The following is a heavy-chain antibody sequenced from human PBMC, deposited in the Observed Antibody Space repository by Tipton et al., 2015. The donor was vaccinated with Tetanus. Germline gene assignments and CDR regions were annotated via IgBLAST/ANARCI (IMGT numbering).Heavy chain of an antibody. D-gene: IGHD4-11*01. CDR2: IYYSGST. CDR3: AREFGLTTSLSGYYYYYGMDV. J-gene: IGHJ6*02. V-gene: IGHV4-30-4*01. CDR1: GGSISSGDYY. Sequence: TLSLTCTVSGGSISSGDYYWSWIRQPPGKGLEWIGYIYYSGSTYYNPSLKSRVTISVDTSKNQFSLKLSSVTAADTAVYYCAREFGLTTSLSGYYYYYGMDVWGQGTTVTVSS.